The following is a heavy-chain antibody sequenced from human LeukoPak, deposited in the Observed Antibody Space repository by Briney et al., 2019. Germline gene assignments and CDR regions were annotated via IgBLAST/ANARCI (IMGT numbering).Heavy chain of an antibody. CDR3: ARPNYYDSSGLASFDY. CDR2: ISSSSSYI. D-gene: IGHD3-22*01. Sequence: GGSLRLSCAASGFTFSSYSMNWVRQAPGKGLVWVSSISSSSSYIYYADLVKGRFTISRDSAKNSLYLQMNSLRAEDTAVYYCARPNYYDSSGLASFDYWGQGTLVTVSS. J-gene: IGHJ4*02. V-gene: IGHV3-21*01. CDR1: GFTFSSYS.